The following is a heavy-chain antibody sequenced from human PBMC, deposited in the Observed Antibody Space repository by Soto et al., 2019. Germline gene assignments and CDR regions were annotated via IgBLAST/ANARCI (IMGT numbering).Heavy chain of an antibody. J-gene: IGHJ5*02. CDR1: GGSINSGGYY. V-gene: IGHV4-31*03. Sequence: PSETLSLTCTVSGGSINSGGYYWSWIRQHPGKGLEWIGYIFYSGTTYYNPSLKSRVTISVDTSKNQFSLRLTSVTAADTAVYYCARSVDPWGQGTLVTVS. CDR2: IFYSGTT. CDR3: ARSVDP.